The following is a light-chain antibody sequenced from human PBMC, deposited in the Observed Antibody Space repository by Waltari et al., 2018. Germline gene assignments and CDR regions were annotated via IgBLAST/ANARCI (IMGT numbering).Light chain of an antibody. CDR2: LAS. V-gene: IGKV3-15*01. CDR3: QQHGHWPPYT. J-gene: IGKJ2*01. Sequence: EVVMTQSPATLSVSPGERATLSCRASQSVNSNLAWDQQKPGQSPRLVIYLASTRATGIPTRFSGSGSGTEFTLTISNIQSEDFAVYFCQQHGHWPPYTFGQGTKLEI. CDR1: QSVNSN.